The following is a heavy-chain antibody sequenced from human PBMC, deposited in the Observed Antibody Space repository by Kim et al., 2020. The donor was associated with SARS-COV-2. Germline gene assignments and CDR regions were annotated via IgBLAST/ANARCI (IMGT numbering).Heavy chain of an antibody. CDR2: TYYRSKWYN. J-gene: IGHJ4*02. CDR3: ATDLSSSGNLDY. Sequence: SQTLSLTCAISGDSVSRNSAAWNWIRQSPSRGLEWLGRTYYRSKWYNDYAVSVKSRISINPDTSKNQFSLQLNSVTPQDTAVYYCATDLSSSGNLDYWGQGTLVTVSS. V-gene: IGHV6-1*01. D-gene: IGHD6-13*01. CDR1: GDSVSRNSAA.